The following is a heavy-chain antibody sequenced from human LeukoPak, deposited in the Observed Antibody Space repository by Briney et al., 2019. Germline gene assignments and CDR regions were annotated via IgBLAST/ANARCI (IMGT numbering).Heavy chain of an antibody. V-gene: IGHV3-30-3*01. J-gene: IGHJ4*02. CDR3: AREEVRAEFDY. Sequence: GGTLRLSCAASGFTFSSYAMHWVRQAPGKGLEWVAVISYDGSNNYYADSVKGRFTISRDNSKNTLYLQMNSLRAEDTAVYYCAREEVRAEFDYWGQGTLVTVSS. CDR2: ISYDGSNN. CDR1: GFTFSSYA.